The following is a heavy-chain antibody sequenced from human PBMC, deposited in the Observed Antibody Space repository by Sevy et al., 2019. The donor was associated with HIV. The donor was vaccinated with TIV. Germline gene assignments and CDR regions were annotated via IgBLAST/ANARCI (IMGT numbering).Heavy chain of an antibody. CDR3: AKAFGDCGGDCYSVDAYYYYMDV. D-gene: IGHD2-21*01. Sequence: GPLRLSCAASGFTFSSYGMHWVRQAPGKGLEWVTFIRYDGSNKYYAGSVKGRFTISRDNSQNTLYLQMNSLRGEDTAVYYCAKAFGDCGGDCYSVDAYYYYMDVWGKGTTVTVSS. CDR1: GFTFSSYG. J-gene: IGHJ6*03. V-gene: IGHV3-30*02. CDR2: IRYDGSNK.